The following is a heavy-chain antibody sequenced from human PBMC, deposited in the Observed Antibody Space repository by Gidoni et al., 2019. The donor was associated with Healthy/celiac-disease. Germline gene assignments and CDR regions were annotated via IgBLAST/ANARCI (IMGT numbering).Heavy chain of an antibody. J-gene: IGHJ6*02. V-gene: IGHV3-66*01. Sequence: EVQLVEFGGRLVQLGGFLSLSCVASGFTVSSNYMSWVRQAPGKGLEWVSVIYSGGSTYYADSVKGRFTISRDNSKNTLYLQMNSLRAEDTAVYYCAREEMATIYDYYGMDVWGQGTTVTVSS. D-gene: IGHD5-12*01. CDR3: AREEMATIYDYYGMDV. CDR1: GFTVSSNY. CDR2: IYSGGST.